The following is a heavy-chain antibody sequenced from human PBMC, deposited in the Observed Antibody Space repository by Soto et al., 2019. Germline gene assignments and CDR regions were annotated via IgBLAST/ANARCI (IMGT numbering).Heavy chain of an antibody. CDR3: AKDRALGGDYYYGMDV. D-gene: IGHD3-16*01. Sequence: PGGSLRLSCAASGFTFSSYAMSWVRQAPGKGLEWVSAISGSGGSTYYADSVKGRFTISRDNSKNTLYLQMNSLRAEDTAVYYCAKDRALGGDYYYGMDVWGQGTTVTVSS. CDR1: GFTFSSYA. J-gene: IGHJ6*02. CDR2: ISGSGGST. V-gene: IGHV3-23*01.